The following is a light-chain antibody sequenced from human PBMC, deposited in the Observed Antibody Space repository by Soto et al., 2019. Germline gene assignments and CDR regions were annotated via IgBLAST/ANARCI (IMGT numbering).Light chain of an antibody. CDR2: GAS. V-gene: IGKV3-20*01. CDR3: QQYGSSSRT. Sequence: DIVLTQSPGTLSLSPGERATLSCRASQSFSSYLAWYQQKPGQAPRLLIYGASSRATGIPDRFSGSGSGTDLTLTISRLEPEDFAVYYCQQYGSSSRTFGQGTKVEIK. J-gene: IGKJ1*01. CDR1: QSFSSY.